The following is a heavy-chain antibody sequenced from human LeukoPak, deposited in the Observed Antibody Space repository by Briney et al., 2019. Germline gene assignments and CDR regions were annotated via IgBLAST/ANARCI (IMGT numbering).Heavy chain of an antibody. V-gene: IGHV4-4*07. CDR3: ARDREVGYYDSSGYSL. CDR2: IYTSGST. J-gene: IGHJ3*01. D-gene: IGHD3-22*01. Sequence: SETLSLTCTVSGGSISSYYWSWIRQPAGKGLEWIGRIYTSGSTNYNPSLKSRVTVSVDTSKNQFSLKLSSVTAADTAVYYCARDREVGYYDSSGYSLWGQGTMVTVSS. CDR1: GGSISSYY.